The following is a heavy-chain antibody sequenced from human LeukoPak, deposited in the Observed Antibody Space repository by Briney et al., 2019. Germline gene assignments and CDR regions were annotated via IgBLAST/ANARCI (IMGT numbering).Heavy chain of an antibody. D-gene: IGHD6-6*01. V-gene: IGHV1-2*02. CDR2: INPNSGGT. J-gene: IGHJ4*02. CDR3: ARDQYSSSPGSDY. Sequence: GASVKVSCKASGYTFTGYYMRWVRQAPGQGLEWMGWINPNSGGTNYAQKFQGKVTMTRDTSISTAYMELSRLRSDDTAVYYCARDQYSSSPGSDYWGQGTLVTVSS. CDR1: GYTFTGYY.